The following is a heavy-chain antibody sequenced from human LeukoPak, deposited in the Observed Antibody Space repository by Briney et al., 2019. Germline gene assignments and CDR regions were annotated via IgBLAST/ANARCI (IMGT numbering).Heavy chain of an antibody. J-gene: IGHJ4*02. CDR1: GGSISSYY. CDR3: ARGTKTGYTGYDWNY. D-gene: IGHD5-12*01. Sequence: SETRSLTCTVSGGSISSYYWSCIRQPPGKGLEWIGYIYDIGSTSYNPSLKSRVTISVDTSSTQFSLMLTSVTAADTAVYYCARGTKTGYTGYDWNYWGQGSLVSVSS. V-gene: IGHV4-59*01. CDR2: IYDIGST.